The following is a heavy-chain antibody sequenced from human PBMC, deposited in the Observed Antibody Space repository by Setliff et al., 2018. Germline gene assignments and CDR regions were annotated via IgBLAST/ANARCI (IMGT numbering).Heavy chain of an antibody. J-gene: IGHJ1*01. Sequence: PSETLSLTCNVSGVSFSSTTFYWAWIRQSPGKGLEWIGSVSFFGSAYYNPSLQSRGAISLDTSKNQFSMKLTSVTAADTAVYYCARVDFTMIQGVLGLWGQG. CDR3: ARVDFTMIQGVLGL. D-gene: IGHD3-10*01. V-gene: IGHV4-39*07. CDR2: VSFFGSA. CDR1: GVSFSSTTFY.